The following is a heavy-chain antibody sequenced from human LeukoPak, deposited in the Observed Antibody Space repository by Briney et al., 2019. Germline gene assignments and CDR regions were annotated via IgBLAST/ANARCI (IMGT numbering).Heavy chain of an antibody. CDR3: TRDHFGSGYFDY. CDR2: ISGSGRHI. V-gene: IGHV3-21*01. J-gene: IGHJ4*02. Sequence: PGGSLRLSCVTSGFMFRNYSMNWVRQAPGKGLEWLTCISGSGRHIFSADALKGRFTASRDNANSTLSLQLDHLTAADTAVYFCTRDHFGSGYFDYWGRGTLVIVS. D-gene: IGHD3-10*01. CDR1: GFMFRNYS.